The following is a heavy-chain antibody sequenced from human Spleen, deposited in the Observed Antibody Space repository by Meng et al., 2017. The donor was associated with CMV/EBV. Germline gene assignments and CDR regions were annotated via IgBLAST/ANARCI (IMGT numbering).Heavy chain of an antibody. J-gene: IGHJ5*02. CDR3: ARDFSAVHNWLDH. CDR1: GFTFNSYG. Sequence: GESLKISCAASGFTFNSYGMHWVRQAPGKGLEWVAFIRFDGSNKEYAESVKGRFTISRDNSNHSLFLQMNSLRAEDTAVYYCARDFSAVHNWLDHWGQGTLVTVSS. D-gene: IGHD1-26*01. V-gene: IGHV3-30*02. CDR2: IRFDGSNK.